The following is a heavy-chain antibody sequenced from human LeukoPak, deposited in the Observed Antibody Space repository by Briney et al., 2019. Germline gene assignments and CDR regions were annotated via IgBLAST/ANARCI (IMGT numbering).Heavy chain of an antibody. D-gene: IGHD3-22*01. V-gene: IGHV3-23*01. CDR1: GFTFSSYA. CDR3: AKPMYYYDSRGAFDI. J-gene: IGHJ3*02. Sequence: HSGGSLRLSCAASGFTFSSYAMSWVRQAPGKGLEWVSAISGSGGSTYYADSVKGRFTISRDNSKNTLYLQMNSLRAEDTAVYYCAKPMYYYDSRGAFDIWGQGTMVTVSS. CDR2: ISGSGGST.